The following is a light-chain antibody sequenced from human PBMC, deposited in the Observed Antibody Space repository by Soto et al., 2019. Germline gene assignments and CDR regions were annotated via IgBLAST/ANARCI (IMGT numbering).Light chain of an antibody. CDR3: QQYGSSTGT. Sequence: EIVLTQSPGTLSLSPGERATLSCRASQSVSSSYLAWYQQKPGQAPRLLIYGASSRATGIPDRFSGSGSGTDFTLTISILEPEDFAVYYGQQYGSSTGTFGQGTKVEIK. J-gene: IGKJ1*01. CDR1: QSVSSSY. V-gene: IGKV3-20*01. CDR2: GAS.